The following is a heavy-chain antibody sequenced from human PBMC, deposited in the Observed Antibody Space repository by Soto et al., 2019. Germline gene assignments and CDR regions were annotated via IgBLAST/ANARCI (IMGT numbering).Heavy chain of an antibody. V-gene: IGHV3-23*01. D-gene: IGHD3-22*01. CDR1: GFTFSSYA. CDR2: ISGSGGST. J-gene: IGHJ4*02. CDR3: AKGIHDSSGYYVGYFDY. Sequence: GGSLRLSCAASGFTFSSYAMSWVRQAPGKGLEWVSAISGSGGSTYYADSVKGRFTISRDNSKNTLYLQMNSLRAEDTAVYYCAKGIHDSSGYYVGYFDYWGQGTLVTVSS.